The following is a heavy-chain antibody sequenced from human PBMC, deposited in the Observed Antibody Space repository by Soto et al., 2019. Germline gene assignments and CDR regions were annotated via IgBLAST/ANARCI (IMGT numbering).Heavy chain of an antibody. J-gene: IGHJ6*02. CDR2: VYSNDKT. D-gene: IGHD2-2*03. CDR1: GGSVSSNSYS. V-gene: IGHV4-39*01. CDR3: ARLNGYCVSTKCHGYYGIDV. Sequence: SETLSLTCTVSGGSVSSNSYSWGWVRQSPGKGLEWIATVYSNDKTYYNPSLLSRVTISVDTSKNEFSLRLNSVTAADTAVYYCARLNGYCVSTKCHGYYGIDVWGQGTTVTVSS.